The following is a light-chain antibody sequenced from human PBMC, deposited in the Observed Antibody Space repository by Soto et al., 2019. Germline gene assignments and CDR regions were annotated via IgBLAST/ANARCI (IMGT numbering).Light chain of an antibody. CDR1: QIVSQSVTTN. CDR3: QQYHKWPPIT. J-gene: IGKJ5*01. Sequence: EILMMQFPATLSVSPGESFSLSCRASQIVSQSVTTNLAWYQQKPGQAPRLLIYGASTRATGVTARFRGGGSGTEFTLTISSLQSEDSAVYYCQQYHKWPPITFGQGTRLEI. CDR2: GAS. V-gene: IGKV3-15*01.